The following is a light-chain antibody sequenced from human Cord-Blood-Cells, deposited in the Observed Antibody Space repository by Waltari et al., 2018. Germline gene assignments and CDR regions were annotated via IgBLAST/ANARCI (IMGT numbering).Light chain of an antibody. CDR1: QSISSY. CDR3: QQSYSTPYT. V-gene: IGKV1-39*01. Sequence: DIQMTQSPSSLSASVGDRVTITCRASQSISSYLNWYQQKPGNAPKLLIYASSSLQSGVPSRFSGSGSGTVFTLTVSSLQPEDVATYYCQQSYSTPYTFGQGTKLEIK. J-gene: IGKJ2*01. CDR2: ASS.